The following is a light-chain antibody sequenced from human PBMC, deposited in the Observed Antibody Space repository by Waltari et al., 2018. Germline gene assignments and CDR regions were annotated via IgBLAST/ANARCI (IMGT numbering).Light chain of an antibody. CDR2: DAS. J-gene: IGKJ1*01. CDR3: EKYGTLPAT. Sequence: ENVLTQSSDPLPLSPGDRATLSCRAGQRVSRTLAWYQQKPGQSPRILIDDASSRATVVLDRFSGGGSGTDFSFTISILEPEDFAVYYCEKYGTLPATFGQGTKGEIK. CDR1: QRVSRT. V-gene: IGKV3-20*01.